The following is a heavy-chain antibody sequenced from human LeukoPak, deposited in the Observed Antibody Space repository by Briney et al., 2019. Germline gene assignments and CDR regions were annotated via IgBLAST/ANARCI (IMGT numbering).Heavy chain of an antibody. V-gene: IGHV3-21*01. Sequence: GGSLRLSCAASGFTFSTYSMNWVRQAPGKGLEWVSSITSSSSYIYYADSVKGRFTISRDNAKNSLYLQMNSLRAEDTAVYYCSRHVVAVGFDYWGQGTLVTVSS. J-gene: IGHJ4*02. D-gene: IGHD3-22*01. CDR2: ITSSSSYI. CDR1: GFTFSTYS. CDR3: SRHVVAVGFDY.